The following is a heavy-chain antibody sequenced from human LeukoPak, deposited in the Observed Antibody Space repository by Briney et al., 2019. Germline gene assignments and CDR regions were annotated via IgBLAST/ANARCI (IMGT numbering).Heavy chain of an antibody. Sequence: SEKLSCKASGRTLSSYAISWVPHAPGQGLEWMGGIIPIFGTANYAQRFQRRVTITTDESTSTAYMELSRLRAEDTAVYYGARDSVNLGIAAAGNDYWGQGTLVSVSS. V-gene: IGHV1-69*05. J-gene: IGHJ4*02. D-gene: IGHD6-13*01. CDR1: GRTLSSYA. CDR3: ARDSVNLGIAAAGNDY. CDR2: IIPIFGTA.